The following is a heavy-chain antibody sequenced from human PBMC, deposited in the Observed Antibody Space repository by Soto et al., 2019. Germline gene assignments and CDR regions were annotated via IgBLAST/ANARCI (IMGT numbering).Heavy chain of an antibody. V-gene: IGHV1-24*01. J-gene: IGHJ6*03. CDR3: ATHGQRLDYYYYYSMAV. Sequence: GASVKVSCKVSGYTLTELSMHWVRQAPGRGLEWMGGFDPEEGETIYAQKFQGRVTMTEDTSTDTTYMELSSLRSEDTAVYYCATHGQRLDYYYYYSMAVWGKGTTVTVS. D-gene: IGHD2-8*01. CDR2: FDPEEGET. CDR1: GYTLTELS.